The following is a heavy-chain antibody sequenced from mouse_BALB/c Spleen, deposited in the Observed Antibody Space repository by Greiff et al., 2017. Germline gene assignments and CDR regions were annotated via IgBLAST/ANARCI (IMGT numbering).Heavy chain of an antibody. CDR2: IDPENGDT. Sequence: VQLKQSGAELVRSGASVKLSCTASGFNIKDYYMHWVKQRPEQGLEWIGWIDPENGDTEYAPKFQGKATMTADTSSNTAYLQLSSLTSEDTAVYYCIFMITSAWFAYWGQGTLVTVSA. V-gene: IGHV14-4*02. J-gene: IGHJ3*01. CDR3: IFMITSAWFAY. D-gene: IGHD2-4*01. CDR1: GFNIKDYY.